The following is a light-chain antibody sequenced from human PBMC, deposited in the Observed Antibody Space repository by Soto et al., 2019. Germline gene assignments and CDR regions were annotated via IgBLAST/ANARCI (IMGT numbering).Light chain of an antibody. V-gene: IGLV2-14*03. CDR2: DVS. J-gene: IGLJ1*01. CDR3: SSYTTSSTYV. CDR1: SSDVGYYNH. Sequence: QSVLTQPASVSGSPGQSITISCTGTSSDVGYYNHVSWYQQHPGKAPKLKIYDVSNRPSGVSNRFSGSKSGNTASLTISGLQAEEEADYYCSSYTTSSTYVFGTGTKVTVL.